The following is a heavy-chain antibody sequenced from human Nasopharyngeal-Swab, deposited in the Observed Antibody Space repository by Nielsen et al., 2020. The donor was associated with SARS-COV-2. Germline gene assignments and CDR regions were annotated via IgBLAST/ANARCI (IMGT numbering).Heavy chain of an antibody. D-gene: IGHD1-1*01. CDR3: AKVLGDY. J-gene: IGHJ4*02. V-gene: IGHV3-23*01. CDR2: ISGSGEST. CDR1: GFTFSNYA. Sequence: GESLKISCAASGFTFSNYAMTWVRQAPGKGLEWVSAISGSGESTYYADSVKGRFTISRDNSKNTLYLQMNSLRVEDTAVYYCAKVLGDYWGQGTLVTVSS.